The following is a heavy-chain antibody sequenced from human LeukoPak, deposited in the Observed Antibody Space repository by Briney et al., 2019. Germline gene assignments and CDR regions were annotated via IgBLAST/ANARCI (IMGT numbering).Heavy chain of an antibody. CDR3: VRLQGAYDMWWFDP. J-gene: IGHJ5*02. V-gene: IGHV4-39*07. CDR2: IYYSGST. D-gene: IGHD3-9*01. CDR1: GGSISTSDYY. Sequence: PSETLSLTCTVSGGSISTSDYYWGWSRQPPGKGPEWIGSIYYSGSTFYNPSLKSRVTMSLDTSKNQFSLNLRSVTAADTAVYYCVRLQGAYDMWWFDPWGQGTLVTVSS.